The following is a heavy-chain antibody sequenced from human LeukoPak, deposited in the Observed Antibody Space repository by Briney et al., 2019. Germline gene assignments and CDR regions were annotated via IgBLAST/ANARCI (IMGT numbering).Heavy chain of an antibody. V-gene: IGHV1-69*13. Sequence: SVKVSCKASGGTFSSYAISWVRQAPGQGLEWMGGIIPIFGTANYAQKFQGRVTITADESTSTAYMELSSLRSEDTAVYYCARAMSPGIAAAGDAFDIWGQGTMVTVSS. J-gene: IGHJ3*02. CDR2: IIPIFGTA. CDR1: GGTFSSYA. CDR3: ARAMSPGIAAAGDAFDI. D-gene: IGHD6-13*01.